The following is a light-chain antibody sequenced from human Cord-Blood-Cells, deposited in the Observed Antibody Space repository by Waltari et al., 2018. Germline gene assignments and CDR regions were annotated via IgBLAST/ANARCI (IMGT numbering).Light chain of an antibody. Sequence: EIVLTQAPATLSLSPGERATLPCRARQSVSSDLAWYQQKPGQAPRLLIYAASNRATGIPARFSGSGSGTDFTLTISSREPEDFAVYYCQQRSNWPPITFGQGTRLEIK. CDR2: AAS. CDR1: QSVSSD. CDR3: QQRSNWPPIT. J-gene: IGKJ5*01. V-gene: IGKV3-11*01.